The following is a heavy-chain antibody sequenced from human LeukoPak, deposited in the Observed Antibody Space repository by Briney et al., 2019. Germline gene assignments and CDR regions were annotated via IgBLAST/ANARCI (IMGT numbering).Heavy chain of an antibody. V-gene: IGHV1-69*15. J-gene: IGHJ4*02. CDR1: GGTFSSYA. D-gene: IGHD1-26*01. CDR2: IFPIFATA. CDR3: ARESGSYEAYFDY. Sequence: SSVKGSCKASGGTFSSYAISWVRQAPGQGLEWMGRIFPIFATANYAQKFQGRVTITADESTSTAFMELSSLRSEDTAVYYCARESGSYEAYFDYWGQGTLVTVSS.